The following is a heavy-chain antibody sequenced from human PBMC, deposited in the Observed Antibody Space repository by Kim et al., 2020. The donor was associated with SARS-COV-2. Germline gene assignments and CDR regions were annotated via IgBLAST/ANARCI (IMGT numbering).Heavy chain of an antibody. Sequence: GGSLRLSCAASGFTFSSYAMHWVRQAPGKGLEWVAVISYDGSNKYYADSVKGRFTISRDNSKNTLYLQMNSLRAEDTAVYYCARDRRVVVAANPSYWGQGTLVTVSS. J-gene: IGHJ4*02. D-gene: IGHD2-15*01. CDR1: GFTFSSYA. CDR3: ARDRRVVVAANPSY. CDR2: ISYDGSNK. V-gene: IGHV3-30*04.